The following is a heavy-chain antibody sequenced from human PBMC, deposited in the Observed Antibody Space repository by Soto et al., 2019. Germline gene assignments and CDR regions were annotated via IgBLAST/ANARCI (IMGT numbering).Heavy chain of an antibody. V-gene: IGHV1-69*08. Sequence: QVQQVQSGAEVKKPGASVKVSCKASGGTFSSYTISWVRQAPGQGLEWMGRIIPILGIANYAQKFQGRVTITADKSTSTAYMELSSLRSEDTAVYYCARDPGIAAAGYYYYGMDVWGQGTTVTVSS. CDR3: ARDPGIAAAGYYYYGMDV. J-gene: IGHJ6*02. CDR1: GGTFSSYT. CDR2: IIPILGIA. D-gene: IGHD6-13*01.